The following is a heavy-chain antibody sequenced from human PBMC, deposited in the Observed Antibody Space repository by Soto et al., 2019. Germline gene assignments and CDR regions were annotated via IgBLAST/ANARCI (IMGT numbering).Heavy chain of an antibody. D-gene: IGHD3-10*01. V-gene: IGHV3-7*01. Sequence: PGGSLRLSCAASGFTFSSYWMSWVRQAPGKGLEWVANIKQDGSEKYYVDSVKGRFTISRDNAKNSLYLQMNSLRAEDTAVYYCARDYYGSGRPFDYWGQGTLVTVSS. J-gene: IGHJ4*02. CDR1: GFTFSSYW. CDR2: IKQDGSEK. CDR3: ARDYYGSGRPFDY.